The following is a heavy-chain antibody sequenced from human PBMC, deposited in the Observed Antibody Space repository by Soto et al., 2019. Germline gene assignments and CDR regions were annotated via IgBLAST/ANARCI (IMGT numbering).Heavy chain of an antibody. Sequence: QVQLVESGGGVVQPGRSLSLSCAASGFTFSDYPMHWVRQAPGKGLAWVAVISYDGRVKYYVDSVKGRFTISRDDSKNTLYLQMNSLRVDDTAVYYCPRDFIVGAPDYFDYWGQGTLVTVSS. V-gene: IGHV3-30*04. D-gene: IGHD1-26*01. CDR3: PRDFIVGAPDYFDY. CDR2: ISYDGRVK. CDR1: GFTFSDYP. J-gene: IGHJ4*02.